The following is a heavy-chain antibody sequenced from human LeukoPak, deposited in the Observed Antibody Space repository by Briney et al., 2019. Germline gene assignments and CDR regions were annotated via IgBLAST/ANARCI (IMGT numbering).Heavy chain of an antibody. Sequence: PGGSLRLSCAASGFTFSSYTMNWVRQAPGKGLEWVSSISSSRSDIYNADSVKGRSTISRGNAKNSLYLQMNSLRAEDTAVYYCARDHCSSTSCFPSGTNYFDSWGQGTPVTVSS. V-gene: IGHV3-21*01. CDR2: ISSSRSDI. CDR3: ARDHCSSTSCFPSGTNYFDS. D-gene: IGHD2-2*01. CDR1: GFTFSSYT. J-gene: IGHJ4*02.